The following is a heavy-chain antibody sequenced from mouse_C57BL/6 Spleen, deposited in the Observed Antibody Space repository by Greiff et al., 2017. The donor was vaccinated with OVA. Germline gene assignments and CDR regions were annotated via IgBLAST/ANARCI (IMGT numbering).Heavy chain of an antibody. CDR1: GFTFSSYT. D-gene: IGHD1-1*01. CDR2: ISGGGGNT. V-gene: IGHV5-9*01. Sequence: EVKLMESGGGLVKPGGSLKLSCAASGFTFSSYTMSWVRQTPEKRLEWVATISGGGGNTYYPDSVKGRFTISRDNAKNTLYLQMSSLRAEDTALYYCARYYYGSSPFAYWGQGTLVTVSA. J-gene: IGHJ3*01. CDR3: ARYYYGSSPFAY.